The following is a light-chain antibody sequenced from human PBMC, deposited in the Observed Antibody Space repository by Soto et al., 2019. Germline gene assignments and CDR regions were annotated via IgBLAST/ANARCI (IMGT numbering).Light chain of an antibody. CDR2: DAS. CDR1: QSVSSY. CDR3: QQRSNWPT. J-gene: IGKJ4*01. Sequence: EIVLTQSPATLSLSPGERATLSCRASQSVSSYLAWYQQKPGQAPRLLIYDASNRATGIPARFSGSGSGTDFTLTICSLGPEDCAVYYCQQRSNWPTFGGGTKVEIK. V-gene: IGKV3-11*01.